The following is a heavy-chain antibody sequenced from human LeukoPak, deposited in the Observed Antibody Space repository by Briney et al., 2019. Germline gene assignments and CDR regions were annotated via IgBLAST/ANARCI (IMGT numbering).Heavy chain of an antibody. V-gene: IGHV5-51*01. D-gene: IGHD3-22*01. CDR2: IYPGDSDT. CDR3: ARQGYDSSGPRQLAYYMDV. CDR1: GYSFTSYW. Sequence: GESLKISCKGSGYSFTSYWIGWVRQMPGKGLEWMGIIYPGDSDTRYSPSFQGQVTISADKSISTAYLQWSSLKASDTAMYYCARQGYDSSGPRQLAYYMDVWGKGTTVTVSS. J-gene: IGHJ6*03.